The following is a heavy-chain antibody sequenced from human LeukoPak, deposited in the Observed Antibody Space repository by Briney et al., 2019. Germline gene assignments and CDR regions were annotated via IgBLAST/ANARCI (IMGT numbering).Heavy chain of an antibody. V-gene: IGHV3-33*01. CDR1: GFTFSSYG. CDR2: IWYDGSNK. CDR3: ARDETYDYESNGYLDF. D-gene: IGHD3-22*01. J-gene: IGHJ4*02. Sequence: GGSLRLSCAASGFTFSSYGMHWVRQAPGKGLEWVAVIWYDGSNKYYADSVKGRFTISRDNSKNTLYLQMNSLRAEDTAIYYCARDETYDYESNGYLDFWGQGTVVTVSS.